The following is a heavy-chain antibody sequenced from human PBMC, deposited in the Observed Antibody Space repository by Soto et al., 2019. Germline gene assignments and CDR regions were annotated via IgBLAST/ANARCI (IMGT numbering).Heavy chain of an antibody. D-gene: IGHD1-26*01. J-gene: IGHJ6*02. CDR2: IYYSGST. Sequence: SETLSLTCTVSGGSISSYYWSWIRQPPGKGLERIGYIYYSGSTNYNPSLKSRVTISVDTSKNQFSLKLSSVTAADTAVYYCARGWGSPNYYYYGMDVWGQGTTVTVSS. V-gene: IGHV4-59*01. CDR3: ARGWGSPNYYYYGMDV. CDR1: GGSISSYY.